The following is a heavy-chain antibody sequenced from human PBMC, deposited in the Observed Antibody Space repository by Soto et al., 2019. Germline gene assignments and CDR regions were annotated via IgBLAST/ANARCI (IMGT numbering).Heavy chain of an antibody. D-gene: IGHD1-26*01. V-gene: IGHV3-33*01. CDR3: AIEKVGATSVHVFDI. CDR1: GFSFSRYG. CDR2: IWYDGSNQ. J-gene: IGHJ3*02. Sequence: GGSLRLSCAASGFSFSRYGIHWVRQTPGKGLEWVAVIWYDGSNQYYADFVKGRFTISRDNFKNMAFLQLSSLRAEDTAVYYCAIEKVGATSVHVFDIWGQGTMVTVSS.